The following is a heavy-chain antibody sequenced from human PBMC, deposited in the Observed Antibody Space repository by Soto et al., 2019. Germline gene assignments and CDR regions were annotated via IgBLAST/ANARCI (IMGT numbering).Heavy chain of an antibody. CDR3: ARQESGWYVFFDQ. CDR1: GGSISSSSYY. Sequence: ASETLSLTCTVSGGSISSSSYYWAWIRQPPGKGLEWIGSVHHSGSTFYNPPLKSRVTMSVDTSKNHFSLRLTSVTAADTALYYCARQESGWYVFFDQWGQGPLVTVSS. CDR2: VHHSGST. V-gene: IGHV4-39*01. D-gene: IGHD6-13*01. J-gene: IGHJ4*02.